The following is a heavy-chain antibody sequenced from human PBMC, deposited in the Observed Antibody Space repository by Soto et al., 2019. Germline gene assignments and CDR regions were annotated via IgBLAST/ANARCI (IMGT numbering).Heavy chain of an antibody. D-gene: IGHD6-13*01. CDR3: ARDSRIAAAGNPYY. J-gene: IGHJ4*02. CDR2: ISYDGSNK. V-gene: IGHV3-30-3*01. CDR1: GFTFSSYA. Sequence: GGSLRLSCAASGFTFSSYAMHWVRQAPGKGLEWVAVISYDGSNKYYADSVKGRFTISRDNSKNTLYLQMNSLRAEDTAVYYCARDSRIAAAGNPYYWGQGTLVTVSS.